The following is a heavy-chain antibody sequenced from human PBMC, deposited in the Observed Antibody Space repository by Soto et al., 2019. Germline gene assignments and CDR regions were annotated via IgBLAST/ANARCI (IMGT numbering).Heavy chain of an antibody. CDR1: GYTFTSYA. Sequence: ASVKVSCKASGYTFTSYAMHWVRQAPGQRLEWMGWINAGNGNTKYSQKFQGRVTITRDTSASTAYMELSSLRSEDTAVYYCARDLGYCSGGSCYSYYGLAVWGQGTTVTVSS. J-gene: IGHJ6*02. V-gene: IGHV1-3*01. CDR2: INAGNGNT. D-gene: IGHD2-15*01. CDR3: ARDLGYCSGGSCYSYYGLAV.